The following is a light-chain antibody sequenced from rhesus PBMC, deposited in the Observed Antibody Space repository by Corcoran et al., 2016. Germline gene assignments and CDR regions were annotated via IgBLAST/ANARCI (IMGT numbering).Light chain of an antibody. J-gene: IGKJ4*01. CDR1: QSLNNF. Sequence: DIQMTQSPSSLSASVGDRVTITCQARQSLNNFLNWYQQKPGKVPKVRIYRASTLQSEIPSRFSGSGSGTDFTLTISSLQPEDFATYYGQQGDSYPLTFGGGTKVELK. CDR2: RAS. V-gene: IGKV1S9*01. CDR3: QQGDSYPLT.